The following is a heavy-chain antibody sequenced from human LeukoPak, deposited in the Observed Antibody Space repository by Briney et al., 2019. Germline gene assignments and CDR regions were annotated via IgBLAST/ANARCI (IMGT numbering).Heavy chain of an antibody. J-gene: IGHJ3*02. CDR3: AQVDFWSGPGAFDI. CDR2: ISGSGGST. D-gene: IGHD3-3*01. CDR1: GFTFSIYS. V-gene: IGHV3-23*01. Sequence: GGSLRLSCAASGFTFSIYSMSWVRQAPGKGLEWVSAISGSGGSTYYADSVKGRFTISIDNSKNTLYLQMNSLRAEDTAVYYCAQVDFWSGPGAFDIWGQGIMVTVSS.